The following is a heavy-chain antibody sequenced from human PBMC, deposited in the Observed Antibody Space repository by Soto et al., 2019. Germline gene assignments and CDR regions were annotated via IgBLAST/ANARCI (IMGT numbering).Heavy chain of an antibody. V-gene: IGHV3-23*01. CDR3: ARGDYSYGWAPGDY. Sequence: EVQVLESGGGLVQPGGSLRLSCVISRLTFSNYALNWVRQAPGKGLEWVSSISGSGDTAYYADSVKGRFTISRDNSKNTLDLQMNSLRVEDTALYYCARGDYSYGWAPGDYWGQGTLVTVSS. J-gene: IGHJ4*02. CDR2: ISGSGDTA. CDR1: RLTFSNYA. D-gene: IGHD6-25*01.